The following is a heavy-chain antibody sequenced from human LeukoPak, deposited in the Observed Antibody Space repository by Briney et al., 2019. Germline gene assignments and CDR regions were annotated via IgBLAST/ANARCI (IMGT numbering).Heavy chain of an antibody. CDR3: ARQYYYYYYMDV. CDR1: GYSISSGYY. CDR2: INHSGST. Sequence: SETLSLTCTVSGYSISSGYYWSWIRQPPGKGLEWIGEINHSGSTNYNPSLKSRVTISVDTSKNQFSLKLSSVTAADTAVYYCARQYYYYYYMDVWGKGTTVTISS. V-gene: IGHV4-38-2*02. J-gene: IGHJ6*03.